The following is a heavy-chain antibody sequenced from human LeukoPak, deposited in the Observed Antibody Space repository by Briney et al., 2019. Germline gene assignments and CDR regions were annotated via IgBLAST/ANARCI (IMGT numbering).Heavy chain of an antibody. Sequence: PGGSLRLSCAASGFTFSSYGMHWVRQAPGKGLEWVAFIRYDGSNKYYADSVKGRFTISRDNSKNTLYLQMNSLRAEDTAVHYCAKDQGRFGELPYTFDYWGQGTLVTVSS. CDR1: GFTFSSYG. V-gene: IGHV3-30*02. CDR2: IRYDGSNK. D-gene: IGHD3-10*01. J-gene: IGHJ4*02. CDR3: AKDQGRFGELPYTFDY.